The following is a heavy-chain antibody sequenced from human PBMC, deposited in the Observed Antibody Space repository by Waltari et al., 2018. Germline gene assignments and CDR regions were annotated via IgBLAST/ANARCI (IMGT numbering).Heavy chain of an antibody. CDR3: ARGGIVVVVAATRHYGMDV. J-gene: IGHJ6*02. D-gene: IGHD2-15*01. V-gene: IGHV1-69*01. CDR2: IIPIFGTA. CDR1: GGPFSSYA. Sequence: QVQLVQSGAEVKKPGSSVKVSCKASGGPFSSYAISWVRQAPGQGLDWMGGIIPIFGTANYAQKFQGRVTITADESTSTAYMELSSLRSEDTAVYYCARGGIVVVVAATRHYGMDVWGQGTTVTVSS.